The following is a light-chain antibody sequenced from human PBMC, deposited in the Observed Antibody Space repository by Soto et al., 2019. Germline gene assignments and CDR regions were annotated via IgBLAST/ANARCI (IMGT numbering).Light chain of an antibody. Sequence: EIVLTQSPGTLSLSPGERATLSCRASHTVNSSYLAWYHQKPGQAPRRLMYGISRRATSSTDRFSGSGSGTDFSLPITRLEAQDFAVYYCQQYVTSSPRTFGQGTKVDI. J-gene: IGKJ1*01. V-gene: IGKV3-20*01. CDR1: HTVNSSY. CDR3: QQYVTSSPRT. CDR2: GIS.